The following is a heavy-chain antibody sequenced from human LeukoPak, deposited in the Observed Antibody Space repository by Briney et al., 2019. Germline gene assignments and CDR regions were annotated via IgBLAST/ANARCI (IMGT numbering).Heavy chain of an antibody. CDR2: ISAYNGNT. D-gene: IGHD3-22*01. CDR3: ARGGYYDSSGYRPGGSFDP. Sequence: ASVKVSCKASGYTFTSYGISWVRQAPGQGLEWMGWISAYNGNTNYAQKLQGRVTMTTDTSTSTAYMELRSLRSDDTAVYYCARGGYYDSSGYRPGGSFDPWGQGTLVTVSS. V-gene: IGHV1-18*01. J-gene: IGHJ5*02. CDR1: GYTFTSYG.